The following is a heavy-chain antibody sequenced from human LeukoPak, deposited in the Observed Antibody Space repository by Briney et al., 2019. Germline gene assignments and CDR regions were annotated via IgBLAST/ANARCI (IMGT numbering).Heavy chain of an antibody. Sequence: SETLSLTCAVYGGAFSGYYRSWIRQPPGKGLEWIGEISHGGSTNYNPSLKSRVTISVDTSKNQFSLKLSSVTAADTAVYYCARDLTGFDPWGQGTLVTVSS. CDR2: ISHGGST. CDR1: GGAFSGYY. CDR3: ARDLTGFDP. V-gene: IGHV4-34*01. D-gene: IGHD7-27*01. J-gene: IGHJ5*02.